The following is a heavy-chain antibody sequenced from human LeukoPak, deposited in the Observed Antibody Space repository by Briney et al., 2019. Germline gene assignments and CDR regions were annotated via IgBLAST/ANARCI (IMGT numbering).Heavy chain of an antibody. V-gene: IGHV3-23*01. D-gene: IGHD2-21*02. J-gene: IGHJ4*02. CDR1: GFNFANHA. Sequence: GGSLRLSCAASGFNFANHAMSWVRQTAGKGLEWVSAISGDGDITYYADSVKGRFTISRDNSKDTLFLQMHSLRPGDTAVYYCVREDTPATANYWGQGTLVTISS. CDR2: ISGDGDIT. CDR3: VREDTPATANY.